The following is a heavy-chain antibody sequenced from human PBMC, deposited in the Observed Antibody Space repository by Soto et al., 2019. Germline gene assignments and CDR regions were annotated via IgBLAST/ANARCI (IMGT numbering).Heavy chain of an antibody. Sequence: PSETLSLTCTVSGGSISSSSYYWGWIRQPPGKGLEWIGSIYYSGSTYYNPSLKSRVTISVDTSKNQFSLKLSSVTAADTAVYYCARRTTRVVISWFDPWGQGTLVTVSS. D-gene: IGHD3-3*01. CDR2: IYYSGST. CDR1: GGSISSSSYY. CDR3: ARRTTRVVISWFDP. V-gene: IGHV4-39*01. J-gene: IGHJ5*02.